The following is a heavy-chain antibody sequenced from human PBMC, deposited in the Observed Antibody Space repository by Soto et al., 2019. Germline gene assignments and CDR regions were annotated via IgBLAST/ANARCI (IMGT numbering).Heavy chain of an antibody. CDR1: GFTFSSHC. CDR2: INGDGSST. V-gene: IGHV3-74*01. J-gene: IGHJ4*02. Sequence: EVQLVESGGGLAQPGGSLRLSCAASGFTFSSHCIHWVRQAPGKGLVWVSRINGDGSSTIYADSVKGRFTISRDNAKNTLYLQMNSLTVEDTAVYYCARTRGSYSDLGDCWGQGSLVTVSP. D-gene: IGHD4-17*01. CDR3: ARTRGSYSDLGDC.